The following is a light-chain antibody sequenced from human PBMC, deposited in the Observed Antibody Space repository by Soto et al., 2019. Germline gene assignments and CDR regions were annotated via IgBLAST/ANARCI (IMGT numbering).Light chain of an antibody. CDR3: QQRSNWPRT. Sequence: EIVMTQSPATLSSSPGERATLSCRASQSVSSSYLAWYQQKPGQAPRLLIYDASNRATGIPARFSGSGSGTDFTLTISSLEPEDFAVYYCQQRSNWPRTFGQGTKVDIK. V-gene: IGKV3-11*01. CDR1: QSVSSSY. J-gene: IGKJ1*01. CDR2: DAS.